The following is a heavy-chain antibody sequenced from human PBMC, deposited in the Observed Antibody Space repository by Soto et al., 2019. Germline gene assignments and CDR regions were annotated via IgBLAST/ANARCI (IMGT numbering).Heavy chain of an antibody. V-gene: IGHV3-30*18. J-gene: IGHJ4*02. Sequence: QVQLVESGGGVVQPGRSLRLSCAASGFTFSSYGMHWVRQAPGKGLEWVAVISYDGSNKYYADSVKGRFTISRDNSKNTLYLQMNSLRAEDTAVYYCANLPGLGSSGWNTDYWGQGTLVTVSS. CDR2: ISYDGSNK. CDR3: ANLPGLGSSGWNTDY. CDR1: GFTFSSYG. D-gene: IGHD6-19*01.